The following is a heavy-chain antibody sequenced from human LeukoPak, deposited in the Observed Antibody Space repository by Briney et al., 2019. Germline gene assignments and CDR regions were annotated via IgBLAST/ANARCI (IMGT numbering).Heavy chain of an antibody. CDR1: GFTFSDYY. Sequence: GGSLRLSCAASGFTFSDYYMSWIRQAPGKGLEWVSSISSSSSYIYYADSVKGRFTISRDNAKNSLYLQMNSLRAEDTAVYYCARTTGTSYFDYWGQGTLVTVSS. V-gene: IGHV3-11*06. CDR3: ARTTGTSYFDY. CDR2: ISSSSSYI. D-gene: IGHD1-1*01. J-gene: IGHJ4*02.